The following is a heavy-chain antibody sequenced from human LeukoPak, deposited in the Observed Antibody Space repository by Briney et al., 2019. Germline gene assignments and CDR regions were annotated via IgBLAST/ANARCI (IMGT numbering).Heavy chain of an antibody. CDR1: GGSISISNYY. D-gene: IGHD3-22*01. J-gene: IGHJ6*02. Sequence: SETLSLTCTVSGGSISISNYYWGWIRQPPGEGLEWIGSIFYSGSADYTPSLRSRATISVDTSENQFSLRLKSVTAADTAVYYCAREGRTYYYDSRALLRQYGGMDVWGQGTTVTVS. CDR3: AREGRTYYYDSRALLRQYGGMDV. V-gene: IGHV4-39*07. CDR2: IFYSGSA.